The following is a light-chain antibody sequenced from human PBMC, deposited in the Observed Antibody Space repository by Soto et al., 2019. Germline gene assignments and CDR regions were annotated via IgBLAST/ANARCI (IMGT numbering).Light chain of an antibody. Sequence: QSVLTQPPSASGTPGQRVAISCSGGSSNIGSNSVSWYQQLPGTAPKLLIYTNNVRPSGVPDRFSGSKSGTSASLAISGLHSDDEADYYCAAWDDSLDGHVVFGGGTKLTGL. J-gene: IGLJ2*01. CDR2: TNN. CDR3: AAWDDSLDGHVV. CDR1: SSNIGSNS. V-gene: IGLV1-44*01.